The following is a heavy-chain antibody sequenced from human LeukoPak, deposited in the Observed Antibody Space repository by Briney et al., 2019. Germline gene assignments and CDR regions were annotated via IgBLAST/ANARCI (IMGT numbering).Heavy chain of an antibody. Sequence: GGSLTLSCAASGLIFSRYGMHWAPQAPGKGLVCVADISYDGNNRYYTDSVKGRLTISRDNSKNTLYLQMNSLRAEDTAVYFCAKDHYYYDSSGYDFCDFWGQGTLVSVSS. J-gene: IGHJ4*02. CDR1: GLIFSRYG. V-gene: IGHV3-30*18. CDR2: ISYDGNNR. CDR3: AKDHYYYDSSGYDFCDF. D-gene: IGHD3-22*01.